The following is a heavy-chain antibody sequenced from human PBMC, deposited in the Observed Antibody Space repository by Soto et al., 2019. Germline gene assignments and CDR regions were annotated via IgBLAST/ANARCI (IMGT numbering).Heavy chain of an antibody. CDR2: IYYSGST. CDR1: GASISSYS. J-gene: IGHJ5*02. CDR3: AREGCGWAWGFDP. Sequence: QVLLQESGPGLVKPSETLSLTCTVSGASISSYSWSWIRQPPGKGLEWIGYIYYSGSTSYNPSLRSRVTMSVDTSKNQFSLKLTSVTAADTAVYYCAREGCGWAWGFDPWGQGTLVTVSS. V-gene: IGHV4-59*01. D-gene: IGHD6-19*01.